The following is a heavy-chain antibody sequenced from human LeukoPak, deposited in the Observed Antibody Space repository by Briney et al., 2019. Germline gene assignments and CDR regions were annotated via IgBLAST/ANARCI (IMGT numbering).Heavy chain of an antibody. CDR2: IYSSGST. J-gene: IGHJ4*02. Sequence: SETLSLTCTVSGGSITNYYWSWIRQPAGKGLEWIGRIYSSGSTNYNPSLKSRVTMSVDMSKGQFSLELNSVTAADTAIYYCAREYGDFDYWGQGTLVTVSS. CDR1: GGSITNYY. V-gene: IGHV4-4*07. CDR3: AREYGDFDY. D-gene: IGHD4-17*01.